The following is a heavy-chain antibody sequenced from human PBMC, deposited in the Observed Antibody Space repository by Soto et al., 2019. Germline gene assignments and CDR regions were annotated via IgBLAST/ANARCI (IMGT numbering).Heavy chain of an antibody. Sequence: QVQLVQSGAEVKKPGASVKVSCKASGYTFTGYYMHWVRQAPGQGLEWMGWINPNSGGTNYAQKFQGWVTMTRDTSISTAYMELSRLRSDDTAVYYCARDSYGSVPGGNWFDHWGQGTLVTVSS. J-gene: IGHJ5*02. V-gene: IGHV1-2*04. CDR3: ARDSYGSVPGGNWFDH. D-gene: IGHD3-10*01. CDR2: INPNSGGT. CDR1: GYTFTGYY.